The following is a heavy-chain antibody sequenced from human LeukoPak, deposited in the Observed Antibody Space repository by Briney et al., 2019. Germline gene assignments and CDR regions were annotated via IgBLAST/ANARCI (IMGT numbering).Heavy chain of an antibody. J-gene: IGHJ4*02. CDR1: GFTFDDYA. CDR3: ARSFRYCSSTSCYALDY. V-gene: IGHV3-43*02. Sequence: GGSLRLSCAASGFTFDDYAMHWVRQAPGKGLEWVSLISGDGGSTYYADSVKGRFTISRDNSKNSLYLQMNSLRTEDTALYYCARSFRYCSSTSCYALDYWGQGTLVTVSS. CDR2: ISGDGGST. D-gene: IGHD2-2*01.